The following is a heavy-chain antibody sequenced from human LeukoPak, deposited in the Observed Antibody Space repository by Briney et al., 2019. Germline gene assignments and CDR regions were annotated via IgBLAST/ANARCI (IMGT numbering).Heavy chain of an antibody. CDR1: RFTFSDYY. CDR2: ISSSSSYT. V-gene: IGHV3-11*06. D-gene: IGHD6-13*01. Sequence: GGSLRLSCAASRFTFSDYYMSWIRQAPGKGLEWVSYISSSSSYTNYADSVKGRFTISRDNAKNSLYLQMNSLRAEDTAVYYCARSSSIAAPYYFDYWGQGTLVTVSS. J-gene: IGHJ4*02. CDR3: ARSSSIAAPYYFDY.